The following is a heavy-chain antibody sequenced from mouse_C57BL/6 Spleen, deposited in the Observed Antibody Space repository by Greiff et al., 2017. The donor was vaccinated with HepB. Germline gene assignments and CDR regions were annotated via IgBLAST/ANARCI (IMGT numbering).Heavy chain of an antibody. D-gene: IGHD1-1*01. CDR3: ARQGYYGSSIAY. CDR1: GFTFSDYY. J-gene: IGHJ3*01. V-gene: IGHV5-12*01. CDR2: ISNGGGST. Sequence: EVHLVESGGGLVQPGGSLKLSCAASGFTFSDYYMYWVRQTPEKRLEWVAYISNGGGSTYYPDTVKGRFTISRDNAKNTLYLQMSRLKSEDTAMYYCARQGYYGSSIAYWGQGTLVTVSA.